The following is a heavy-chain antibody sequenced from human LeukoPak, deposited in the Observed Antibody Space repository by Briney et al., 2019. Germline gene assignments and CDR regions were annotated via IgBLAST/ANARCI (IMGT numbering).Heavy chain of an antibody. CDR2: IRFDGSNK. J-gene: IGHJ4*02. V-gene: IGHV3-30*02. CDR1: GFTFSSYG. CDR3: AKDGYVYSSSWYGDY. D-gene: IGHD6-13*01. Sequence: PGGSLRLSCVVSGFTFSSYGMHWVRQAPGKGLEWVAFIRFDGSNKYYADSVKGRFTISRDNSKNTLYLLMNSLRAEDTAVYYCAKDGYVYSSSWYGDYWGQGTLVTVSS.